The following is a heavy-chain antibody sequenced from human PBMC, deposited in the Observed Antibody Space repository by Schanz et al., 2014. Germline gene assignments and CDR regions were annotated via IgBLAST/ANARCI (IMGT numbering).Heavy chain of an antibody. D-gene: IGHD4-17*01. Sequence: QLQLVQSGAEVKKPGSSVKVSCKASGYTFISYGIKWVRQAPGQGLEWMGWMNPNSGDTGYPRKFQDRVTMTRNTSISTAYMELNSLTSEDTAVYYCARGYGDSPTDFWGQGTLVTVSS. CDR2: MNPNSGDT. CDR3: ARGYGDSPTDF. J-gene: IGHJ4*02. CDR1: GYTFISYG. V-gene: IGHV1-8*02.